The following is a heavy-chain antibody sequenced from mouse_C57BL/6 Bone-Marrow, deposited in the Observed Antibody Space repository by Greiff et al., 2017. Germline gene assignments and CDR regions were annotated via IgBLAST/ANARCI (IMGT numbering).Heavy chain of an antibody. J-gene: IGHJ1*03. Sequence: QVQLQQPGAELVKPGASVTLSCKASGYTFTSYWMHWVKQRPGQGLEWIGMIHPNSGSTNYNEKFKSKATLTVDQSSSTAYMQLSSLTSEDSAVYYCARWGIVPYFDVWGTGTTVTVSS. V-gene: IGHV1-64*01. CDR3: ARWGIVPYFDV. CDR1: GYTFTSYW. CDR2: IHPNSGST. D-gene: IGHD2-5*01.